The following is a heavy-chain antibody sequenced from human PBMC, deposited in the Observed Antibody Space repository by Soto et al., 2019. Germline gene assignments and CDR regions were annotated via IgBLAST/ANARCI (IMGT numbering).Heavy chain of an antibody. Sequence: QVQLQESGPGLVKPSETLSLTCTVSGGYVSSYYWSWIRQPPGKGLEWIGYSGSTNYNPSLKSRVTISVDTSKNPSSLHLSSVTAADTAVYYCARLSAGWLDPWGQGTLVTVAS. CDR1: GGYVSSYY. CDR2: SGST. D-gene: IGHD6-19*01. CDR3: ARLSAGWLDP. V-gene: IGHV4-59*02. J-gene: IGHJ5*02.